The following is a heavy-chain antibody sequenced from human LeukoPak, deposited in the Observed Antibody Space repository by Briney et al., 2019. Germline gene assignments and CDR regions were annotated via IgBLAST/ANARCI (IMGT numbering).Heavy chain of an antibody. CDR3: ASGAWAARLNS. CDR2: IFDGKTI. V-gene: IGHV4-34*12. D-gene: IGHD4-23*01. Sequence: PSEPLSLTCAVYGESLNYYYWSWIRQSPGKGLEWIGDIFDGKTINYNPSLKSRVTISAATSSQQFSLNLKSVTAADTAVYFCASGAWAARLNSWAQGALVIVSS. J-gene: IGHJ4*02. CDR1: GESLNYYY.